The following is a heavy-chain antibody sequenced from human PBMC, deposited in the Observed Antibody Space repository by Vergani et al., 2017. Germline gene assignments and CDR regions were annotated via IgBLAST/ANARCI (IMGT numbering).Heavy chain of an antibody. CDR1: GFTFGYYA. CDR3: VRDQVTMLRRSDALDI. J-gene: IGHJ3*02. D-gene: IGHD3-10*01. CDR2: IRSKAYGQAT. Sequence: EVQLVESGGDLVQPGRSLRLSCTASGFTFGYYAMDWFRQAPGQGLEWVGGIRSKAYGQATIYAASAKGRFTISRDDSKSIAYLQMNNLQTEDTAMYYCVRDQVTMLRRSDALDIWGQGTMVTVSS. V-gene: IGHV3-49*03.